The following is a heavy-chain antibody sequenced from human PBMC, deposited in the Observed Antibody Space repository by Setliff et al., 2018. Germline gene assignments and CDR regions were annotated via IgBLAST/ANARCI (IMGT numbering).Heavy chain of an antibody. D-gene: IGHD5-12*01. V-gene: IGHV1-8*03. CDR1: GYTFTSYD. CDR2: MNPNSGNT. J-gene: IGHJ4*02. Sequence: ASVKVSCKASGYTFTSYDINWVRQATGQGLEWMGWMNPNSGNTGYAQKFQGRVTITRNTSISTAYMELSSLRSEDTAVYYCARDLYGGYYFDYWGQGTLVTVSS. CDR3: ARDLYGGYYFDY.